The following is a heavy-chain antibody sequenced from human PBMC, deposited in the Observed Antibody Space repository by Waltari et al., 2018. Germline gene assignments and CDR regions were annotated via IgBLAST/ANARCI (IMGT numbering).Heavy chain of an antibody. CDR1: GDSMNSNSW. Sequence: QLQLQESGPGLVKPSGTLSLTCTGSGDSMNSNSWWSWVRQPPEKGLEWIGQIHRSGKSNYNPSLESRVTISADTSNNQFSLKLTSTTAADTAVYYCARDRGIGLYLDSWGQGTLVTVSP. V-gene: IGHV4-4*02. J-gene: IGHJ4*02. D-gene: IGHD1-26*01. CDR2: IHRSGKS. CDR3: ARDRGIGLYLDS.